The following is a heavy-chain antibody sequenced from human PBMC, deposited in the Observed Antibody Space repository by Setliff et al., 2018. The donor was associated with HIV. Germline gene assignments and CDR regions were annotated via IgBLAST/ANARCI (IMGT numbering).Heavy chain of an antibody. CDR1: GYTFTNYW. CDR3: VRHRSAVAGTRIGYCYYMDV. V-gene: IGHV5-51*01. CDR2: IYPGDSDI. D-gene: IGHD6-19*01. J-gene: IGHJ6*03. Sequence: GESLKISCEASGYTFTNYWIGWVRQMPGKGLEWMGIIYPGDSDIIYSPSFQGQVTISADKSITTAYLQWSSLKASDTAIYYCVRHRSAVAGTRIGYCYYMDVWGKGTTVTVSS.